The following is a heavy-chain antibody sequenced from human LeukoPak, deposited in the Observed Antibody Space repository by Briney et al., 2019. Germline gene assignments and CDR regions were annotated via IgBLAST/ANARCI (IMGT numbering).Heavy chain of an antibody. Sequence: GASVKVSCKASGYTFTSYGISWVRQAPGQGLERMGWISAYNGNTNYAQKLQGRVTMTTDTSTSTAYMELRSLRSDDTAVYYCARDNYDILTGSPVTDYWGQGTLVTVSS. CDR1: GYTFTSYG. CDR2: ISAYNGNT. J-gene: IGHJ4*02. CDR3: ARDNYDILTGSPVTDY. V-gene: IGHV1-18*01. D-gene: IGHD3-9*01.